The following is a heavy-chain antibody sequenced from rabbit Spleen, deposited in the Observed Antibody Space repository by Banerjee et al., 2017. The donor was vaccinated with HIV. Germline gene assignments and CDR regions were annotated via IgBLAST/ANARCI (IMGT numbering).Heavy chain of an antibody. V-gene: IGHV1S40*01. CDR2: INTYTDKG. D-gene: IGHD1-1*01. CDR3: ARDLTSVVGWNFNL. J-gene: IGHJ4*01. CDR1: GFSFSDRDV. Sequence: QSLEESGGDLVKPGGSLTLTCKASGFSFSDRDVMCWVRQAPGKGLEWIACINTYTDKGVYATWAKGRFTISRTSSTTVTLQMTSLTAADTATYFCARDLTSVVGWNFNLWGQGTLVTVS.